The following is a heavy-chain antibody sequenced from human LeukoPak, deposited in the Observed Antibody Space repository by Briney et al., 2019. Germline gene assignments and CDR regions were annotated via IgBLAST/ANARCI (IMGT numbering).Heavy chain of an antibody. J-gene: IGHJ4*02. CDR2: LYGGGST. V-gene: IGHV3-53*05. Sequence: GGSLRLSCAASGFTVSSNYMSWVPQAPGKGLEWVSVLYGGGSTYYADSVKGRFTISRDNSKNTLYLQMNSLRGEDTAVYYCARVGTPGYSTGWIDYWGQGTLVTVSS. D-gene: IGHD6-19*01. CDR3: ARVGTPGYSTGWIDY. CDR1: GFTVSSNY.